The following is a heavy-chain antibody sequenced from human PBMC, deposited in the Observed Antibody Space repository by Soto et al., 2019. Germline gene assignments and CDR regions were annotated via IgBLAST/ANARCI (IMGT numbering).Heavy chain of an antibody. J-gene: IGHJ6*02. V-gene: IGHV3-30*03. CDR3: TRKYSRYSNRVDV. CDR2: ISYDGSND. CDR1: GFTFSYYG. D-gene: IGHD6-13*01. Sequence: GGSLRLSCVGSGFTFSYYGMHWVRQAPGRGLEWVGVISYDGSNDYYGDSVKGRFIISRDNSRSTLYLQMNSLRVEDTAVYYHTRKYSRYSNRVDVWAQGTTVTVPS.